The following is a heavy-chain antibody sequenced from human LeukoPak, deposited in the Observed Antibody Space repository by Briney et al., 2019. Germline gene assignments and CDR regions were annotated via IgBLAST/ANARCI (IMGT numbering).Heavy chain of an antibody. CDR2: ISTSSSYR. V-gene: IGHV3-21*01. J-gene: IGHJ4*02. Sequence: GGSLRLSCAASGFTFSSYSMIWVRQAPGKGLEWVSSISTSSSYRFYADSVKGRFTVSRDNAKNSLYLQMNSLRAEDTAVFYCEREGTTWADSPVFDFWGQGTLVTVSS. CDR1: GFTFSSYS. CDR3: EREGTTWADSPVFDF. D-gene: IGHD4-11*01.